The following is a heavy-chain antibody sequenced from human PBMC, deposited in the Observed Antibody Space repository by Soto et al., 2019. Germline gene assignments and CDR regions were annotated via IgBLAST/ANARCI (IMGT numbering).Heavy chain of an antibody. CDR1: GFTFSRHA. V-gene: IGHV3-30-3*01. J-gene: IGHJ4*02. D-gene: IGHD1-26*01. Sequence: QVQLVESGGGVVQPGRSLRLSCAASGFTFSRHAMHWVRQSPGKGLEWVAARSYDGSSQYYADSVKGRLTISRDKSKNTQYLQINSLRLEDTAVYYCARDSQWSGSYVFDYWGQGTLVTVSS. CDR3: ARDSQWSGSYVFDY. CDR2: RSYDGSSQ.